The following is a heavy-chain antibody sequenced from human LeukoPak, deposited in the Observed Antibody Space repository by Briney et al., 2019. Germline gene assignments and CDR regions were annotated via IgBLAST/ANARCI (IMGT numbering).Heavy chain of an antibody. Sequence: GSLSLSCAASTFIFRNFAMSWVRRAPGKGLEWVSSIGGGGSGTNYADSVKGRFTISRDNSKNTLYLEMNSLRVDDTAVYYCAKSLGSGSYRAFDMWGQGTMVSVSS. CDR2: IGGGGSGT. V-gene: IGHV3-23*01. CDR3: AKSLGSGSYRAFDM. CDR1: TFIFRNFA. J-gene: IGHJ3*02. D-gene: IGHD3-10*01.